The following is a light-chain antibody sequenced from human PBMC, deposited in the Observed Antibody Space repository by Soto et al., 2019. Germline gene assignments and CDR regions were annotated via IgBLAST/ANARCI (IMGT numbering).Light chain of an antibody. Sequence: EIVLTQSPGTLSLSPGERATLSCRASQSVSSSYLAWYQQKPGQAPRLLIYGASSRATGIPDRFSGSGSGTDFTLTISRLESEDFAVYYCQQYGSSEPLGQGTRLDIK. CDR1: QSVSSSY. J-gene: IGKJ1*01. CDR3: QQYGSSEP. V-gene: IGKV3-20*01. CDR2: GAS.